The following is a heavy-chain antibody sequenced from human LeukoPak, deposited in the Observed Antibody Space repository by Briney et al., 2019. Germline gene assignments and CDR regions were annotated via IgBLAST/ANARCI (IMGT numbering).Heavy chain of an antibody. CDR2: IWYDGSNK. CDR3: ARDVLPGAFDI. J-gene: IGHJ3*02. D-gene: IGHD2-8*02. V-gene: IGHV3-33*01. CDR1: GFTFSSYG. Sequence: GRSLRLSCAASGFTFSSYGMHWVRQAPGKGLEWVAVIWYDGSNKYYADSVKGRFTISRDNSKNTLYLQMNSLRAEDTAVYYCARDVLPGAFDIWGQGTMVTVSS.